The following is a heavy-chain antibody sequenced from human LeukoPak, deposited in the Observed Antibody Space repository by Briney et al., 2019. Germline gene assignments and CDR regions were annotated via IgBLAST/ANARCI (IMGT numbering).Heavy chain of an antibody. CDR1: GGSISSSSYY. J-gene: IGHJ5*02. V-gene: IGHV4-39*01. Sequence: KPSETLSLTCTVSGGSISSSSYYWGWIRQPPGKGLEWIGSIYYSGSTCYNPSLKSRVTISVDTSKNQFSLKLSSVTAADTAVYYCAAFTYYYDSSGYLPRLDPWGQGTLVTVSS. CDR3: AAFTYYYDSSGYLPRLDP. CDR2: IYYSGST. D-gene: IGHD3-22*01.